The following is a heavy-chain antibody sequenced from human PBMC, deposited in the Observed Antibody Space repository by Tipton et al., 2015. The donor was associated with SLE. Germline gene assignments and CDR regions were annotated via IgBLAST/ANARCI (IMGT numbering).Heavy chain of an antibody. V-gene: IGHV4-59*01. CDR1: RGSISSYY. Sequence: TLSLTCTVSRGSISSYYWSWIRQPPGKGLEWIGYLYNNGNTNYNPSLKSRLTLSVGTSQNQFSLKLSSVTAADTAVYYCARGGLGGNSLYYHFYGMDVWGQGTTVTVSS. CDR2: LYNNGNT. CDR3: ARGGLGGNSLYYHFYGMDV. J-gene: IGHJ6*02. D-gene: IGHD3-10*01.